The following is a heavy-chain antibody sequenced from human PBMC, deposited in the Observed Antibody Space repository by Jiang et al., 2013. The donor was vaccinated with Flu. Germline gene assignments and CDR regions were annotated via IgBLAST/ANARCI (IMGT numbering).Heavy chain of an antibody. CDR3: ARLYCSGGSCSDYYYYYMDV. V-gene: IGHV3-30-3*01. CDR2: ISYDGSNK. CDR1: GFTFSSYA. Sequence: GGGVVQPGRSLRLSCAASGFTFSSYAMHWVRQAPGKGLEWVAVISYDGSNKYYADSVKGRFTISRDNSKNTLYLQMNSLRAEDTAVYYCARLYCSGGSCSDYYYYYMDVWGKGTTVTVSS. D-gene: IGHD2-15*01. J-gene: IGHJ6*03.